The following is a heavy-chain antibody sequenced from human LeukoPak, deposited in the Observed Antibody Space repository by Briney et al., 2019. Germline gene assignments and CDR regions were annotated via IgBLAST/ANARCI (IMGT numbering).Heavy chain of an antibody. CDR1: GYAFTGYY. CDR2: INPNSGGT. Sequence: ASVTVSFKASGYAFTGYYMHWVRQAPGQGLAWMGWINPNSGGTNYAQKFQGRVTMTRDTSISTAYMELSRLRSDDTAVYYCARGQGYSSSSPELLDIWGQGTMVTVSS. V-gene: IGHV1-2*02. J-gene: IGHJ3*02. D-gene: IGHD6-13*01. CDR3: ARGQGYSSSSPELLDI.